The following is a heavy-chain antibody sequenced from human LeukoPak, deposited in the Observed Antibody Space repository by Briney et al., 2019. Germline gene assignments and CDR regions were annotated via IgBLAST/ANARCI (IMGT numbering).Heavy chain of an antibody. Sequence: SGGSLTLSCEASGLILRGHAMSWVRQAPGKGLEWVSGIGDSGENERYADSVKGRFTISRDNFRNTVYLEMRSLRPEDTAGYYCAKGYSSSWTPFDYWGQGTQVTVSS. V-gene: IGHV3-23*01. D-gene: IGHD2-15*01. CDR3: AKGYSSSWTPFDY. CDR2: IGDSGENE. CDR1: GLILRGHA. J-gene: IGHJ4*02.